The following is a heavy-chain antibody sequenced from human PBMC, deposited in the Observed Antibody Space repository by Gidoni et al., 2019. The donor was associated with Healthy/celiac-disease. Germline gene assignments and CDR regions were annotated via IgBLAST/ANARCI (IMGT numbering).Heavy chain of an antibody. Sequence: EVQLLESGGGLVQPGGSLRLSCAASGFTFRSYAMSWVRQVPGTGLEWVSAISGSGGSTYYSDSVKGRFTISRDNSKNTLYLQMNSLRAEDTAVYYCAKAILGPTRYDFWSHWGQGTLVTVSS. J-gene: IGHJ4*02. CDR2: ISGSGGST. D-gene: IGHD3-3*01. V-gene: IGHV3-23*01. CDR3: AKAILGPTRYDFWSH. CDR1: GFTFRSYA.